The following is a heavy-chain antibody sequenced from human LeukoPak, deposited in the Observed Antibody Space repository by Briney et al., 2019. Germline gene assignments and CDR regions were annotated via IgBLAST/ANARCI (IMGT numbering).Heavy chain of an antibody. Sequence: GGSLRLFCAASGFTFNSYAMSWVRQAPGRGLEWVSAISASGGTTYYADSVKGRFTISRDNSKNTLYLQMNSLSAEDTAIYYCAKFTREYCSSASCPNWFDPWGQGTLVTVSS. D-gene: IGHD2-2*01. V-gene: IGHV3-23*01. CDR1: GFTFNSYA. J-gene: IGHJ5*02. CDR2: ISASGGTT. CDR3: AKFTREYCSSASCPNWFDP.